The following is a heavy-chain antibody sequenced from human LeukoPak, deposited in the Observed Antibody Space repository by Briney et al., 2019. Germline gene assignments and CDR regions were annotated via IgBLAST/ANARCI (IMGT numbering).Heavy chain of an antibody. CDR3: ARASSGYSGYDLTTTHYYYYMDV. Sequence: SETLSLTCTVSGYSISSGYYWGWIRQPPGKGLEGIGSIYHSGSTYYNPSLKSRVTISVDTSKNQFSLKLSSVTAADTAVYYCARASSGYSGYDLTTTHYYYYMDVWGKGTTVTISS. J-gene: IGHJ6*03. V-gene: IGHV4-38-2*02. CDR2: IYHSGST. D-gene: IGHD5-12*01. CDR1: GYSISSGYY.